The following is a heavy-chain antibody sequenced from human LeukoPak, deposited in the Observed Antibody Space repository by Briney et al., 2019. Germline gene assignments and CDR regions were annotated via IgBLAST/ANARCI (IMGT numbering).Heavy chain of an antibody. CDR3: ARATYCGGDCYYFDY. J-gene: IGHJ4*02. CDR2: IYTSGST. D-gene: IGHD2-21*02. Sequence: PSETLSLTCTVSGGSISTYYWSWIRQPPGKGLEWIGRIYTSGSTNYNPSLKSRVTMSVDTSKNQFSLKLSSVTAADTAVYYCARATYCGGDCYYFDYWGQGTLVTVSS. V-gene: IGHV4-4*07. CDR1: GGSISTYY.